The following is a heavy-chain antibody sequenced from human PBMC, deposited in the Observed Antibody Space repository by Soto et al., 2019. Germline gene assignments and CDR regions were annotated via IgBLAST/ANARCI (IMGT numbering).Heavy chain of an antibody. D-gene: IGHD3-22*01. CDR2: IFHTGSR. V-gene: IGHV4-31*03. CDR3: ARVRDYYHPSSYPEGFYFDN. J-gene: IGHJ4*02. Sequence: SLSLTGTLSGGYISIGGYYWSWIHQPPGRGLEWIGYIFHTGSRYYTASLKTRLTISVDTSKNQFSLKLDSVTAADTAVYYCARVRDYYHPSSYPEGFYFDNWGQGTPVTVSS. CDR1: GGYISIGGYY.